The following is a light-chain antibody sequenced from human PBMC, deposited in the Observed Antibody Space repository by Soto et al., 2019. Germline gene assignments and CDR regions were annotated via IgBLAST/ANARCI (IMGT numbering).Light chain of an antibody. J-gene: IGKJ1*01. CDR2: GAS. Sequence: ETVLTQSPGTLSLSPGERATLFCRASQSVSSSYLAWYQQKPGQAPRLLIYGASSRATGIPDRFSGSGSGTAFTASISRLEPEDFAVYYWQQHGSSPPSLTFGQGTEVEIK. CDR3: QQHGSSPPSLT. V-gene: IGKV3-20*01. CDR1: QSVSSSY.